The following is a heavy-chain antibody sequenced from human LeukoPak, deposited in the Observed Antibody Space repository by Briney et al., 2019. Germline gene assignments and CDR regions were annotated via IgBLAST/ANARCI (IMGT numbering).Heavy chain of an antibody. Sequence: GGSVRLPCGPWGFPLRSYGVPGVCRAPGKGLEGVAVISYDGSNKYYADSVKGRFTISRDNSKNTLYLQMNSLRAEDTAVYYCAKDVEMATTLGFDYWGQGTLVTVSS. CDR2: ISYDGSNK. CDR1: GFPLRSYG. V-gene: IGHV3-30*18. D-gene: IGHD5-24*01. CDR3: AKDVEMATTLGFDY. J-gene: IGHJ4*02.